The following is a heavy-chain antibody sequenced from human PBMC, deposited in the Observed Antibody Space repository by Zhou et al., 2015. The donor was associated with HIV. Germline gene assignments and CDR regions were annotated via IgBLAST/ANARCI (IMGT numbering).Heavy chain of an antibody. J-gene: IGHJ4*02. CDR1: GFSFSTYS. V-gene: IGHV3-15*01. Sequence: VLLVESGGSVVQPGKSLRLSCTASGFSFSTYSMNWVRQAPGKGLEWVGRIKSKTDGGTTDYAAPVKGRFTISRDDSKNTLYLQMNSLKTEDTAVYYCTTAPFVLRGEDYWGQGTLVTVSS. CDR2: IKSKTDGGTT. CDR3: TTAPFVLRGEDY. D-gene: IGHD3-16*01.